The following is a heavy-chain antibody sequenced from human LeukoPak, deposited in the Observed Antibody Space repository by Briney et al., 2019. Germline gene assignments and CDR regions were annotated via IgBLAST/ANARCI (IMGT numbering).Heavy chain of an antibody. D-gene: IGHD3-3*01. CDR3: ARGQSNHDFWSGYRHNWFDP. CDR1: GGSFSAYY. J-gene: IGHJ5*02. CDR2: INHSGST. Sequence: PSETLSLTCAVYGGSFSAYYWSWIRQPPGKGLEWIGEINHSGSTNYNPSLKSRVKISVDTSENQLSLKLSSVTAADTAVYYCARGQSNHDFWSGYRHNWFDPWGQGTLVTVSS. V-gene: IGHV4-34*01.